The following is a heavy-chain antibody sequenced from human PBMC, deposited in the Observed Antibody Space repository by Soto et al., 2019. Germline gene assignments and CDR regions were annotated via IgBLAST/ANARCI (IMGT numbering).Heavy chain of an antibody. D-gene: IGHD1-26*01. CDR2: IIPIFGTA. V-gene: IGHV1-69*01. Sequence: QVQLVQSGAEVKKPGSSVKVSCKASGDTFSSYSINWVRQAPGQGLEWMGEIIPIFGTANYAQKIQGRVTITADESTSTAYMELSSLRTEDTAVYYCARDGGRHSGGINYWGQGTLVTVSS. J-gene: IGHJ4*02. CDR3: ARDGGRHSGGINY. CDR1: GDTFSSYS.